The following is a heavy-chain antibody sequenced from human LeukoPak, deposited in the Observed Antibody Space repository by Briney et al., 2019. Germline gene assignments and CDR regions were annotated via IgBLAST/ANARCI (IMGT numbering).Heavy chain of an antibody. CDR2: IRSKAYGGTT. D-gene: IGHD5-24*01. J-gene: IGHJ4*02. V-gene: IGHV3-49*03. CDR3: TKVEMATIRVDY. Sequence: GGSLRLSCTASGFTFGDYAMSWFRQAPGKGLEWVGFIRSKAYGGTTEYAASVKGRFTISRDDSKSIAYLQMNSLKTEDTAVYYCTKVEMATIRVDYWGQGTLVTVSS. CDR1: GFTFGDYA.